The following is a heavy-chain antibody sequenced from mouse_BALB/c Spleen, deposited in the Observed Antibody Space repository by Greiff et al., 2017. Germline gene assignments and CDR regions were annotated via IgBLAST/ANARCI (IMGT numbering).Heavy chain of an antibody. CDR3: AGYLSYFDY. D-gene: IGHD1-2*01. J-gene: IGHJ2*01. CDR1: GFTFSSYA. Sequence: EVQLVESGGGLVKPGGSLKLSCAASGFTFSSYAMSWVRQTPEKRLEWVASISSGGSTYYPDSVKGRFTISRDNARNILYLQMSSLRSEDTAMYYCAGYLSYFDYWGQGTTLTVSS. V-gene: IGHV5-6-5*01. CDR2: ISSGGST.